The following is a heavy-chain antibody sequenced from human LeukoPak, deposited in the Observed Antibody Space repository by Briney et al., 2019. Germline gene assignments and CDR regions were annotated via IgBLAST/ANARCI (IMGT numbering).Heavy chain of an antibody. CDR3: ARARFYYDSGSYHYFDY. CDR1: GGYISSYY. D-gene: IGHD3-22*01. V-gene: IGHV4-59*01. J-gene: IGHJ4*02. Sequence: SETLSLTCSVSGGYISSYYWSWIRQPPGKGLEWIGYIYDSGSTNYNPSLKSRVTISVDTSKNQFSLKLSSVTAADTAVYYCARARFYYDSGSYHYFDYWGQGTLVTVSS. CDR2: IYDSGST.